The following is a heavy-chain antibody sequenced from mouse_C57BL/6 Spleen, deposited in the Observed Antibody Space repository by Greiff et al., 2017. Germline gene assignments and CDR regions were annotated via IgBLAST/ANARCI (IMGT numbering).Heavy chain of an antibody. CDR3: ARSAYYYGSRSYAMDY. D-gene: IGHD1-1*01. J-gene: IGHJ4*01. CDR1: GYPFTDYN. CDR2: INPNYGTT. V-gene: IGHV1-39*01. Sequence: EVQLQQSGPVLVKPGASVKISCKASGYPFTDYNMNWVKQSHGQSLEWIGVINPNYGTTSSNQKFKGKATLTVDQSSSTAYMQLNSLTSEDSAVYYCARSAYYYGSRSYAMDYWGQGNSVTVPS.